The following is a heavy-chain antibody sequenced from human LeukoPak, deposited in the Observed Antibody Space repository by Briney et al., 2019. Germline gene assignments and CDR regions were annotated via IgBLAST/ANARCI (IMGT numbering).Heavy chain of an antibody. J-gene: IGHJ3*02. CDR3: ARLVSGSYADDFDI. Sequence: GGSLKISCKVSGYSFTNNWIGWVRQMPGKGLDWMGIIYSGDSETRCSPSFQGQVTISLDKSITTAYLQWSSLKASDTAMYYCARLVSGSYADDFDIWGQGRMVTAAS. V-gene: IGHV5-51*01. D-gene: IGHD1-26*01. CDR2: IYSGDSET. CDR1: GYSFTNNW.